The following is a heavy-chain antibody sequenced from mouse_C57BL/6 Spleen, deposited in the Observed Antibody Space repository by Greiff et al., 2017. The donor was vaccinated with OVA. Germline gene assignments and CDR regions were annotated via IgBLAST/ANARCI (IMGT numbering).Heavy chain of an antibody. V-gene: IGHV5-17*01. CDR1: GFTFSDYG. Sequence: EVKLMESGGGLVKPGGSLKLSCAASGFTFSDYGMHWVRQAPEKGLEWVAYISSGSSTIYYADTVKGRFTISRDNAKNTLFLQMTSLRSEDTAMYYCARPGYGNSPLDWWGQGTLVTVSA. CDR2: ISSGSSTI. D-gene: IGHD2-1*01. CDR3: ARPGYGNSPLDW. J-gene: IGHJ3*02.